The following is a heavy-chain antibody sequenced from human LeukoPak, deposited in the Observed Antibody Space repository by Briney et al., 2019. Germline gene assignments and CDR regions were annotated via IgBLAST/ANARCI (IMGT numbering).Heavy chain of an antibody. J-gene: IGHJ5*02. D-gene: IGHD1-20*01. Sequence: PSETLSLTCTVSGGSISSGTYYWGWIRQPPGNGLEWIGSIYYSGSTYYNPSLKSRVTISVDTSKNQFSLKLSSVTAADTAVYYCARDRNWNPNWFDPWGQGTLVTVSS. CDR3: ARDRNWNPNWFDP. CDR2: IYYSGST. V-gene: IGHV4-39*07. CDR1: GGSISSGTYY.